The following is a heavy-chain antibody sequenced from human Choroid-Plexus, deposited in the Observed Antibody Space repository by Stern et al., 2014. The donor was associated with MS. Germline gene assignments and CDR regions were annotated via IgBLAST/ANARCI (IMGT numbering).Heavy chain of an antibody. V-gene: IGHV1-2*02. CDR3: ARDQRGITIFGVVTDYYYLGMDV. D-gene: IGHD3-3*01. CDR1: GYIFTGYY. J-gene: IGHJ6*02. CDR2: INPNTGGT. Sequence: QVQLVQSGAEVKKPGASGKVYCKTSGYIFTGYYIHWVRQAPGQGLEWMAWINPNTGGTKYAQKFQGRVTMSRDTSISTAYVELSSLTSDDTAVYYCARDQRGITIFGVVTDYYYLGMDVWGQGTTVTVSS.